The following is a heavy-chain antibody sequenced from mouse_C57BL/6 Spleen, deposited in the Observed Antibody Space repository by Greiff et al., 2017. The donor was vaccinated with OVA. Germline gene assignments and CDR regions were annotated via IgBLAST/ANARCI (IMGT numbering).Heavy chain of an antibody. J-gene: IGHJ2*01. CDR3: TPANWDPAFDY. Sequence: QVQLQQSGAELVRPGASVTLSCKASGYTFPDYEMHWVKQTPVHGLEWIGAIDPETGGTAYNQKFKGKAILTADKSSSTAYMELRSLTSEDSAVYYCTPANWDPAFDYWGQGTTLTVSS. V-gene: IGHV1-15*01. CDR1: GYTFPDYE. D-gene: IGHD4-1*01. CDR2: IDPETGGT.